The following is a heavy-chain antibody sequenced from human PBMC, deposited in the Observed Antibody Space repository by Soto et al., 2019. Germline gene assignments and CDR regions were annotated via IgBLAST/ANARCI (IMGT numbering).Heavy chain of an antibody. J-gene: IGHJ3*02. CDR3: ARGISARDFWTGYYGLDAFDI. V-gene: IGHV4-59*01. Sequence: PSETLSLTCTVSGGSISSYYWSWIRQPPGKGLEWIGYIYYSGSTNYNPSLKSRVTISVDTSKNQFSLKLSSVTAADTAVYYCARGISARDFWTGYYGLDAFDIWGQGIMVSV. CDR1: GGSISSYY. CDR2: IYYSGST. D-gene: IGHD3-3*01.